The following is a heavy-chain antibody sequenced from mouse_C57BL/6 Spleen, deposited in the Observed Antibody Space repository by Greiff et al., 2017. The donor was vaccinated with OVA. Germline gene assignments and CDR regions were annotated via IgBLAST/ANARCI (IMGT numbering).Heavy chain of an antibody. CDR2: IHPNSGST. J-gene: IGHJ4*01. V-gene: IGHV1-64*01. Sequence: QVQLQQPGAELVKPGASVKLSCKASGYTFTSYWMHWVKQRPGQGLEWIGMIHPNSGSTNYNEKFKSKATLTVDKSSSTAYMQLSSLTSEDSAVYYCARGTLYYYAMVYWGQGTSVTVSS. CDR3: ARGTLYYYAMVY. CDR1: GYTFTSYW. D-gene: IGHD3-3*01.